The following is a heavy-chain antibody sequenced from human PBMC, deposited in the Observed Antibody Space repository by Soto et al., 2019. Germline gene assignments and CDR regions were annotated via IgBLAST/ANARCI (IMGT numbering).Heavy chain of an antibody. V-gene: IGHV4-61*05. CDR2: IYYSGST. Sequence: TSETLSLTCTVSGGSISSSSYYWGWIRQPQGKVLYWIGYIYYSGSTNYNPSLKSRVTISVYTSKNQFSLKLSSVTAADTAVYYCARTLNYYGSGSYGEIDYWGQGTLVTVSS. CDR3: ARTLNYYGSGSYGEIDY. D-gene: IGHD3-10*01. J-gene: IGHJ4*02. CDR1: GGSISSSSYY.